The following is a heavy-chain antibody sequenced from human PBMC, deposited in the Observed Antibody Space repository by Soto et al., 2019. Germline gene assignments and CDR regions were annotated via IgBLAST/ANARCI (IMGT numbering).Heavy chain of an antibody. CDR2: INHSGGT. D-gene: IGHD3-9*01. V-gene: IGHV4-34*01. CDR3: ARGTRYFDWLTPRGQWFDP. J-gene: IGHJ5*02. CDR1: GGSFSGYY. Sequence: QVQLQQWGAGLLKPSETLSLTCAVYGGSFSGYYWSWIRQPPGKGLEWIGEINHSGGTNYNPSLRSRVTISVDTSKNQFSLKLSSVTAADTAVYYCARGTRYFDWLTPRGQWFDPWGQGTLVTVSS.